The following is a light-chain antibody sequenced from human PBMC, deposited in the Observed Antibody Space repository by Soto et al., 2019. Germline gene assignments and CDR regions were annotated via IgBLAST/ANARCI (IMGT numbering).Light chain of an antibody. J-gene: IGKJ4*01. CDR3: QQCVSWPPLT. CDR2: GAS. CDR1: QSVNLN. V-gene: IGKV3-15*01. Sequence: EIVMTQSPATLSVSPGETATLSCRASQSVNLNLAWYQQKPGQAPRLLIYGASIRATGIPARFSGSGGGTEFTLTINSLQSEDSAVYYCQQCVSWPPLTFGGGTTVEIK.